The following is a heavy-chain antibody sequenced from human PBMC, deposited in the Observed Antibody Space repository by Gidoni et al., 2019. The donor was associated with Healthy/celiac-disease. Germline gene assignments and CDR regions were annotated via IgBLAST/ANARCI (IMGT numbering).Heavy chain of an antibody. CDR2: ISGDGGST. CDR1: GFTFDDYA. J-gene: IGHJ4*02. CDR3: AKGDYYDSSGYYPH. Sequence: EVQLVESGGGVVQPGGSLRPACAASGFTFDDYAMHWVRQAPGKGLEWVSLISGDGGSTYYADSVKGRFTISRDNSKNSLYLQMNSLRTEDTALYYCAKGDYYDSSGYYPHWGQGTLVTVSS. V-gene: IGHV3-43*02. D-gene: IGHD3-22*01.